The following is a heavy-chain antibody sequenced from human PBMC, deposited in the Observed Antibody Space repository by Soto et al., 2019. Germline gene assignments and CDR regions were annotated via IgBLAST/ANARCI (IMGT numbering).Heavy chain of an antibody. J-gene: IGHJ3*02. CDR1: GFTFSDYY. CDR3: XXXXXXXXXXANYDDAFDI. CDR2: ISSGGSTV. V-gene: IGHV3-11*01. D-gene: IGHD1-7*01. Sequence: QVQLVESGGGLVKPGGSLRLSCAASGFTFSDYYMTWIRQAPGKGLEWVSYISSGGSTVYYADSVKGRFTISRDNXXXXXXXXXXXXXXXXXXXXXXXXXXXXXXXXANYDDAFDIWGQGTMVTVSS.